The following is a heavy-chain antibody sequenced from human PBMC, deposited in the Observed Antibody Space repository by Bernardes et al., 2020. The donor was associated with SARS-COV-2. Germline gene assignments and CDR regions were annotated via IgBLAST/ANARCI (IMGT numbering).Heavy chain of an antibody. Sequence: ASVKVSCKASGYTFTSYYMHWVRQAPGQGLEWMGIINPSGGSTSYAQKFQGRVTMTRDTSTSTVYMELSSLRSEDTAVYYCARGPAGVPADRGGDAFDIWGQGTMVTVSS. V-gene: IGHV1-46*01. CDR3: ARGPAGVPADRGGDAFDI. J-gene: IGHJ3*02. CDR2: INPSGGST. D-gene: IGHD2-2*01. CDR1: GYTFTSYY.